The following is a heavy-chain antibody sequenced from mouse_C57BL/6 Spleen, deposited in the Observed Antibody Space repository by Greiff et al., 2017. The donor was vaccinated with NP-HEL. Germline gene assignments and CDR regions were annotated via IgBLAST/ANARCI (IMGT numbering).Heavy chain of an antibody. V-gene: IGHV1-81*01. CDR3: ARSGTITTVVATRYAMDY. D-gene: IGHD1-1*01. CDR2: IYPRSGNT. Sequence: QVQLQQSGAELARPGASVKLSCKASGYTFTSYGISWVKQRPGQGLEWIGEIYPRSGNTYYNEKFKGKATLTADKSSSTAYMELRSLTSEDSAVYFCARSGTITTVVATRYAMDYWGQGTSVTVSS. J-gene: IGHJ4*01. CDR1: GYTFTSYG.